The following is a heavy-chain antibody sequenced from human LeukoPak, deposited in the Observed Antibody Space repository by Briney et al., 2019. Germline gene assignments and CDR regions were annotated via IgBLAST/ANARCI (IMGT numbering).Heavy chain of an antibody. J-gene: IGHJ5*02. CDR2: INPNSGGT. CDR1: GYTFTCYY. Sequence: ASVKVSCKSSGYTFTCYYMHWVRQAPGQGLGWMGWINPNSGGTNYAQKFQGRVTMTRDTSISTAYMELSRLRSDDTAVYYCARTTTVTPFDPWGQGTLVTVSS. D-gene: IGHD4-17*01. CDR3: ARTTTVTPFDP. V-gene: IGHV1-2*02.